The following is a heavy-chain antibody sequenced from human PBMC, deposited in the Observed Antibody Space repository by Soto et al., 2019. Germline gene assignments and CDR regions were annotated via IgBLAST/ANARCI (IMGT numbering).Heavy chain of an antibody. V-gene: IGHV4-39*01. J-gene: IGHJ5*02. CDR1: GGSISSSSYY. CDR3: ARREGYCSSTSCEDNWFDP. Sequence: SETLSLTCTVSGGSISSSSYYWGWIRQPPGKGLEWIGSIYYSGSTYYNPSLKSRVTISVDTSKNQFSLKLSSVTAADTAVYYCARREGYCSSTSCEDNWFDPWGQGTLVTVSS. CDR2: IYYSGST. D-gene: IGHD2-2*01.